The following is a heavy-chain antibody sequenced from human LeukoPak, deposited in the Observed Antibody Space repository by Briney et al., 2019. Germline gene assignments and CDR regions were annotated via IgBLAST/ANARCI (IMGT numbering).Heavy chain of an antibody. J-gene: IGHJ4*02. V-gene: IGHV4-59*12. CDR3: ASRYSSRWSTSDY. D-gene: IGHD6-13*01. CDR1: GGSISSYY. Sequence: PSETLSLTCTVSGGSISSYYWSWIGQPPGKGLEWIGYIYYSGSTNYNPSLKSRVTISVDTSKNQFSLKLTSVTAADTAVYYCASRYSSRWSTSDYWGQGTLVTVSS. CDR2: IYYSGST.